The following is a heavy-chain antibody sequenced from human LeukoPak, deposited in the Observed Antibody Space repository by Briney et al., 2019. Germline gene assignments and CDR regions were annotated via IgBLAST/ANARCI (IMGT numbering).Heavy chain of an antibody. CDR1: GGAIISYY. J-gene: IGHJ6*03. CDR3: ARPGIAAAVREDYYYMDV. Sequence: SETLSLTCSVSGGAIISYYWSWIRQPAGKGPEWIGRIYPTGNTDYNPSLKTRVTMSTDLSKKQFSLRLRSVTAADTAVYYCARPGIAAAVREDYYYMDVWGKGTTVTVSS. V-gene: IGHV4-4*07. CDR2: IYPTGNT. D-gene: IGHD6-13*01.